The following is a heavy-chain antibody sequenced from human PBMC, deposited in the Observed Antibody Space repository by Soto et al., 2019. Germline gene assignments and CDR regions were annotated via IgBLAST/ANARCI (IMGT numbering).Heavy chain of an antibody. D-gene: IGHD3-10*01. J-gene: IGHJ5*02. CDR2: IYYSVST. CDR1: GGSIRSYY. V-gene: IGHV4-59*01. Sequence: SESMSLTGTVSGGSIRSYYWSWIRQPPGKGLEWIGYIYYSVSTNYNPSLKSRVTISVDTSKNQFSLKLSSVTAADTAVYYCARDGGSGSSNWFDPWGQGTLVTVSS. CDR3: ARDGGSGSSNWFDP.